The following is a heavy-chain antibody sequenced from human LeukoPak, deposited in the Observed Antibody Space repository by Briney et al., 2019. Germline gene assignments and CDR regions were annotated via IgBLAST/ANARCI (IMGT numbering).Heavy chain of an antibody. Sequence: GRSLRLSCAASGFTFSSYGMHWVRQAPGKGLEWVAVISYDGSNKYYADSVKGRFTISRDNSKNTLYLQMNSLRAEDTAVYYCARDSSHYYDSSGYYYGGAFDIWGQGTMVTVSS. J-gene: IGHJ3*02. CDR3: ARDSSHYYDSSGYYYGGAFDI. V-gene: IGHV3-30*03. CDR2: ISYDGSNK. CDR1: GFTFSSYG. D-gene: IGHD3-22*01.